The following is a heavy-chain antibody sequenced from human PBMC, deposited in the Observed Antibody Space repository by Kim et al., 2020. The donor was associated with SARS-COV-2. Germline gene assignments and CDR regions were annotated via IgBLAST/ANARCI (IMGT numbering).Heavy chain of an antibody. Sequence: GGPLRLSCEVSGFIVNTYSMNWVRQAPGKGLEWVSFISSRRSDTYYADSLKGRFTISRDNAKNSVYLQINSLRVEDTGVYYCARMNCPGGNCYAGPYYYGMDVWGQGTTVTVSS. D-gene: IGHD2-15*01. V-gene: IGHV3-21*06. CDR3: ARMNCPGGNCYAGPYYYGMDV. CDR1: GFIVNTYS. J-gene: IGHJ6*02. CDR2: ISSRRSDT.